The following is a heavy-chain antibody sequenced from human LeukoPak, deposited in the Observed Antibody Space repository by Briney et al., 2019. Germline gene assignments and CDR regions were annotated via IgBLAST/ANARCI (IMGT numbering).Heavy chain of an antibody. CDR3: ARDISNGSHTWFDP. J-gene: IGHJ5*02. Sequence: ASVKVSCKASGYTFTTYYVHWVRQAPGQGLEWMGIIYPSGGSTSYAQKFQGRVTMTRDTSTSTVYMELNSLRSEDTAVYYCARDISNGSHTWFDPWGQGTLVTVSS. CDR1: GYTFTTYY. V-gene: IGHV1-46*01. CDR2: IYPSGGST. D-gene: IGHD1-26*01.